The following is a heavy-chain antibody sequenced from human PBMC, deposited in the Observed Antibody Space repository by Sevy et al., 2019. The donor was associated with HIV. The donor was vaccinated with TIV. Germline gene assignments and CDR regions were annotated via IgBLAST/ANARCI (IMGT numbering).Heavy chain of an antibody. D-gene: IGHD3-16*01. CDR1: GFTFSADW. J-gene: IGHJ4*02. CDR3: AHETFGRFES. V-gene: IGHV3-7*01. CDR2: IKGEGSDK. Sequence: EGSLRLSCAASGFTFSADWMNWVLQAPGKALEWVANIKGEGSDKHYVDSVEGRFTISRDNAKNLLYLQMNSLRVEDTAVYYCAHETFGRFESWGQGTLVTVSS.